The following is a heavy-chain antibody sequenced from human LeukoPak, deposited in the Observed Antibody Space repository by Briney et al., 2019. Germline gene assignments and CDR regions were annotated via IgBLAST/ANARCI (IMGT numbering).Heavy chain of an antibody. CDR3: ARFSRIVVVMNAFDI. Sequence: ASVKVSCKASGYTFTSNYIHWVRQAPGQGLEWMGMIYPRDGSTSYAQKFQGRVTVTRDTSKNQFSLKLSSVTAADTAVYYCARFSRIVVVMNAFDIWGQGTMVTVSS. V-gene: IGHV1-46*01. CDR1: GYTFTSNY. J-gene: IGHJ3*02. D-gene: IGHD3-22*01. CDR2: IYPRDGST.